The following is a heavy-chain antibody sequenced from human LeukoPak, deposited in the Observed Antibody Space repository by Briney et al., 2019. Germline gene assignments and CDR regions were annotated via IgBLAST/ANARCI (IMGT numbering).Heavy chain of an antibody. J-gene: IGHJ4*02. CDR1: GFTFSSYA. CDR2: ISGSGGST. Sequence: PGGSLRLSCAASGFTFSSYAMSWVRQAPGKGLEWVSAISGSGGSTYYADSVKGRFTISRDNSRNTLYLQTNSLRAEDTAVYYCATAEDIVVVPAASDFDYWGQGTLVTVSS. CDR3: ATAEDIVVVPAASDFDY. D-gene: IGHD2-2*01. V-gene: IGHV3-23*01.